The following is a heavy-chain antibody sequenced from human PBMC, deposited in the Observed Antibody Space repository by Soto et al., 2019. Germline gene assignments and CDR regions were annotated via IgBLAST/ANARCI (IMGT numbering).Heavy chain of an antibody. Sequence: EVQLVESGGGLVHPGGSLRLSCAASGFTFSNYWMHWVRQVPGKGLEWVSRINTDGSSTGYAASVKGRFTISRDNAKSTLYVQMNSLRAEDTAVYDCAKDLHYGASDFWGQGTLVTVSS. CDR3: AKDLHYGASDF. CDR1: GFTFSNYW. J-gene: IGHJ4*02. CDR2: INTDGSST. V-gene: IGHV3-74*01. D-gene: IGHD4-17*01.